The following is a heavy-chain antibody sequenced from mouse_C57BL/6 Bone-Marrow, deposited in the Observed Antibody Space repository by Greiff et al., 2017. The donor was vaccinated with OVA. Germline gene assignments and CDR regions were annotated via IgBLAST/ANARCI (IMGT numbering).Heavy chain of an antibody. CDR2: IHPSDSDT. J-gene: IGHJ2*01. V-gene: IGHV1-74*01. D-gene: IGHD3-1*01. CDR1: GYTFTSYW. CDR3: AIFGRSGY. Sequence: VQLQQPGAELVKPGASVKVSCKASGYTFTSYWMHWVKQRPGQGLEWIGRIHPSDSDTTSNQKFKGTATLNVDKSSSSAYMQRSSLPSAYSAVSYCAIFGRSGYWGQGTTLTVSS.